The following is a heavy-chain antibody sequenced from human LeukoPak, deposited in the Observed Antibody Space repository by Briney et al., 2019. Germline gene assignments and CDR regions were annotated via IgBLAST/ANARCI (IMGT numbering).Heavy chain of an antibody. V-gene: IGHV3-66*01. Sequence: GGSLRLSCAASGFTVSGNYMSWVRQAPGKGLEWVSVIYSGGSTYYADSVKGRFTISRDNSKNTLYLQMNSLRAEDTAVYYCARAARLLWFGELSTPYYFDYWGQGTLVTVSS. J-gene: IGHJ4*02. CDR2: IYSGGST. CDR3: ARAARLLWFGELSTPYYFDY. D-gene: IGHD3-10*01. CDR1: GFTVSGNY.